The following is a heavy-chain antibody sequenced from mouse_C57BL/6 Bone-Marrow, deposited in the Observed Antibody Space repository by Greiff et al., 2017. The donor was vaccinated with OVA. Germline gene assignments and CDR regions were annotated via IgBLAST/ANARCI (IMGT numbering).Heavy chain of an antibody. CDR2: IDPEDGDT. CDR1: GFNITDYY. D-gene: IGHD2-5*01. Sequence: VQLQQSGAELVRPGASVKLSCTASGFNITDYYMHWVKQRPEQGLEWIGRIDPEDGDTEYAPKFQGKATMTADTSSNTAYLQLSSLTSEDTAVYYCTYLYYSNYGFDYWGQGTTRTVSS. J-gene: IGHJ2*01. V-gene: IGHV14-1*01. CDR3: TYLYYSNYGFDY.